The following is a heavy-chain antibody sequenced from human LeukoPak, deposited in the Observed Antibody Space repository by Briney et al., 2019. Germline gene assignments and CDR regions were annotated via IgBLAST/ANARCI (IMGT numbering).Heavy chain of an antibody. V-gene: IGHV3-33*08. CDR1: GFTFSSYV. J-gene: IGHJ4*02. CDR2: IWYDGSNK. D-gene: IGHD3-22*01. CDR3: ARGAYYYED. Sequence: GGSLRLSCAASGFTFSSYVIKWVRQAPGKGLEWVAVIWYDGSNKYYADSVKGRFTISRDNSKNTLYLQMNSLRAEDTAVYYCARGAYYYEDWGQGTLVTVSS.